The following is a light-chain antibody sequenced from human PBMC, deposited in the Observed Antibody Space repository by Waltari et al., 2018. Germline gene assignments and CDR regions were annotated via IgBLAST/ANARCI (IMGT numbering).Light chain of an antibody. CDR1: SSNIGSNY. V-gene: IGLV1-47*01. CDR3: AAWDDSLSGRV. CDR2: RNN. Sequence: QSVLTQPPSASGTPGQGVTISCSGSSSNIGSNYVYWYTQLPGPAPKLLIYRNNQRPSGVPDRCSGSKSGTSASLAISGLRSEDEADYYCAAWDDSLSGRVFGGGTKLTVL. J-gene: IGLJ3*02.